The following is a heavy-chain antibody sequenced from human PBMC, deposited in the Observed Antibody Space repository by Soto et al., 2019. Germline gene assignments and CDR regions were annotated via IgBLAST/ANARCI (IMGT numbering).Heavy chain of an antibody. D-gene: IGHD2-15*01. J-gene: IGHJ4*02. V-gene: IGHV4-61*01. CDR1: GGSVSSGSYY. CDR2: IYYSGST. Sequence: SETLSLTCTVSGGSVSSGSYYWSWIRQPPGKGLEWIGYIYYSGSTNYNPSLKSRVTISVDTSKNQFSLKLSSVTAADTAVYYCARESVVVAATGFDYWGQGTLVTVSS. CDR3: ARESVVVAATGFDY.